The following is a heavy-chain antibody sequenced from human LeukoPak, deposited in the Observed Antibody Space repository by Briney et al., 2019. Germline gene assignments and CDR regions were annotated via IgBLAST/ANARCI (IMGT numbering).Heavy chain of an antibody. Sequence: PETLSLTCTVSGGSIGTYYWSWIRQSPGKGLEWIGYIYVTGTRYNPYLQSRVTISVDRSRNQFFLKMSSVTAADTVVYYCARHIGGGIEDMDVWGKGTKVIVSS. CDR1: GGSIGTYY. CDR2: IYVTGT. V-gene: IGHV4-59*08. J-gene: IGHJ6*03. D-gene: IGHD3-16*02. CDR3: ARHIGGGIEDMDV.